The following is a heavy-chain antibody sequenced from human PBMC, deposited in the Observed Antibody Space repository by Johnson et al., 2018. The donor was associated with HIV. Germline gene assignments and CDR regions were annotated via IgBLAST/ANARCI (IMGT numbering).Heavy chain of an antibody. CDR1: GFTFSSYA. D-gene: IGHD1-26*01. V-gene: IGHV3-23*04. J-gene: IGHJ3*02. Sequence: VQLVESGGGLVQPGGSLRLSCAASGFTFSSYAMSWVRQAPGTGLEWVSASSGSGGSTYYADSVTGRFTISRDNSKNSLYLQMISLAAEDTALYYCASDRGASARYDAFDIWGQGTMVTVSS. CDR2: SSGSGGST. CDR3: ASDRGASARYDAFDI.